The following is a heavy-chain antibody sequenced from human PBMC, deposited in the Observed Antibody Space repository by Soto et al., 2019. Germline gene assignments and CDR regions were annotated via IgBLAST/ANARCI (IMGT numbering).Heavy chain of an antibody. CDR3: ARGGRPVG. J-gene: IGHJ4*02. CDR1: GFNFTSYA. Sequence: QVQLVQSGGGVVQPGRSLRLSCAASGFNFTSYAMHWVRQAPGKGLAWVAVISYDGSDKYYADSAKGRFTISRDNSKKTLYLQMNSLRTDDTAVYYGARGGRPVGGGQGTLVTVSS. CDR2: ISYDGSDK. D-gene: IGHD3-16*01. V-gene: IGHV3-30-3*01.